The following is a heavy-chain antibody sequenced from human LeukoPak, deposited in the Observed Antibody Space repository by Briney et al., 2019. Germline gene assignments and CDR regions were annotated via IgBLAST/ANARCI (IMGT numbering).Heavy chain of an antibody. D-gene: IGHD6-25*01. Sequence: GGSLRLSCAASGFTFSGSAMHWVRQASGKGLEWVGRIRSKANSYATAYAASVKGRFTISRDDSKNTAYLQMNSLKTEGTAVYYCTSRGSAFDYWGQGTLVTVSS. V-gene: IGHV3-73*01. CDR2: IRSKANSYAT. CDR1: GFTFSGSA. J-gene: IGHJ4*02. CDR3: TSRGSAFDY.